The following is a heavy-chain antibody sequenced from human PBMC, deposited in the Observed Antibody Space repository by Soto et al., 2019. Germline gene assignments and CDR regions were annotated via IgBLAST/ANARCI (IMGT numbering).Heavy chain of an antibody. CDR1: GGSMSSSRYY. V-gene: IGHV4-39*06. D-gene: IGHD3-22*01. CDR2: IYYSGST. Sequence: PSETLCLTCTVSGGSMSSSRYYWGGIRRPPGKGLEGIGSIYYSGSTNYNPSLKSRVTISVDTSKNQFPLKLTSVTAAATAVYSCARPKRGYHPRQVFFDYWGQGTLVTVSS. CDR3: ARPKRGYHPRQVFFDY. J-gene: IGHJ4*02.